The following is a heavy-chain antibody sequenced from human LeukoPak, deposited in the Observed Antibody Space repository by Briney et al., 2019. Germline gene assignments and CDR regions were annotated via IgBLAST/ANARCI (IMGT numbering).Heavy chain of an antibody. V-gene: IGHV3-49*03. CDR2: IRSKAYGGTT. J-gene: IGHJ4*02. D-gene: IGHD6-19*01. CDR3: TGLKGTGWPIDY. CDR1: GFTFGDYA. Sequence: SGGSLRLSCTASGFTFGDYAMSWFRQAPGKGLECVGIIRSKAYGGTTEYAASVKGRFTISRDDSKSIAYLQMNGLKTDDTAVYYCTGLKGTGWPIDYWGQGTLVTVSS.